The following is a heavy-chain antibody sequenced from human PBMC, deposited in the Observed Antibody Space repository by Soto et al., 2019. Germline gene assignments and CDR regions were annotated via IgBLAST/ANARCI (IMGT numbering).Heavy chain of an antibody. V-gene: IGHV4-30-4*01. CDR1: GGSISSGDYY. J-gene: IGHJ5*02. CDR2: IYYSGST. D-gene: IGHD2-2*01. CDR3: ARVGDSVLVPTASVRWGWFDP. Sequence: QVQLQESGPGLVKPSQTLSLTCTVSGGSISSGDYYWSWIRQPPGKGLEWIAYIYYSGSTYYNPSLKTRVPISVATSKNQFSLKLSSVTAADTAMYYCARVGDSVLVPTASVRWGWFDPWGQGTLVTVSS.